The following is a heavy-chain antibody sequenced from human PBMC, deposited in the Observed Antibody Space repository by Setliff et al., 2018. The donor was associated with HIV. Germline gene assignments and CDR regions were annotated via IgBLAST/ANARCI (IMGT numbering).Heavy chain of an antibody. V-gene: IGHV4-59*01. D-gene: IGHD3-16*01. J-gene: IGHJ4*02. Sequence: PSETLSLTCTVSGGSISSYYWSWIRQPPGKGLEWIGYIYYSGSTNYNPSLKSRVTISVDTSKNQFSLKLSSVTAADTAVYYCAGAITFGGYYFESWGQGTLVTVSS. CDR1: GGSISSYY. CDR2: IYYSGST. CDR3: AGAITFGGYYFES.